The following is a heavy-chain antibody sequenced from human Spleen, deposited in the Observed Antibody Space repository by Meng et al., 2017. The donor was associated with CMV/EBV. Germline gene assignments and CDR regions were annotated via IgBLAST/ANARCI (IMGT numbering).Heavy chain of an antibody. J-gene: IGHJ6*02. CDR3: ARGRGDTITMIRATYYYYGVDF. D-gene: IGHD3-10*01. CDR2: IYHTGSS. V-gene: IGHV4-34*01. CDR1: GGSFSGHY. Sequence: ESLKISCAVYGGSFSGHYWSWIRQSPGRGLEWIGHIYHTGSSNYNPSLKRRLTLSVDKSKSQFSLRLFSLTAADSAVYYCARGRGDTITMIRATYYYYGVDFWGQGTTVTVSS.